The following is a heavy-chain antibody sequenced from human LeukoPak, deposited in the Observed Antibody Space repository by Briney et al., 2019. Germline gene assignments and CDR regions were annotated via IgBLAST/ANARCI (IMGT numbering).Heavy chain of an antibody. V-gene: IGHV5-51*01. Sequence: PGESLQISCRGSGYNFNTFWIGWVRQVPGKGLEWMIIIYPGDSTIQYSPSFQGQVTISADKSISTAYLQWSSLKASDTAMYYCARPRSEETTDGFDIWGQGTMVTVSS. CDR1: GYNFNTFW. CDR2: IYPGDSTI. D-gene: IGHD1-7*01. J-gene: IGHJ3*02. CDR3: ARPRSEETTDGFDI.